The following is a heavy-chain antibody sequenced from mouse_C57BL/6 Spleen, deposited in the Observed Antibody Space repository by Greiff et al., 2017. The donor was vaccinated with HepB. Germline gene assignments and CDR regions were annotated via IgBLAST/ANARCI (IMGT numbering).Heavy chain of an antibody. CDR2: IDPSDSYT. CDR1: GYTFTSYW. D-gene: IGHD3-2*02. Sequence: VQLQQPGAELVKPGASVKLSCKASGYTFTSYWMQWVKQRPGQGLEWIGEIDPSDSYTNYNQKFKGKATLTVDTSSSTAYMQLSSLTSEDSAVYYCARGEAQATFDYWGQGTTLTVSS. J-gene: IGHJ2*01. V-gene: IGHV1-50*01. CDR3: ARGEAQATFDY.